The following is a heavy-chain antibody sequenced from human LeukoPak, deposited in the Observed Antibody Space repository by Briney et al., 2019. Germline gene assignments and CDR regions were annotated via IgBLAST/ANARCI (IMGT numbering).Heavy chain of an antibody. D-gene: IGHD4-17*01. J-gene: IGHJ4*02. V-gene: IGHV3-30*02. CDR3: AKYRHGAYGSFLDY. CDR1: GFTFSDYG. CDR2: IRYDGGDE. Sequence: PGGSLRLSCAASGFTFSDYGMHWVRQAPGKGLEWVAFIRYDGGDEKYADSVKGRFTVSRDNSKNTLYLQMNSLRVEDTAVYYCAKYRHGAYGSFLDYWGQGTLVTVSS.